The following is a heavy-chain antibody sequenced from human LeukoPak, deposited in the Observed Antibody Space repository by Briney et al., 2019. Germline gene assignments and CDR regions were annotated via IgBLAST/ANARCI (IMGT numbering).Heavy chain of an antibody. Sequence: SQTLSLTCAISGGSVSSNSAAWNWVRQSPSRGLEWLGRTYYRSKWYNDSAVSVRGRITINPDASKNQFSLQLNSVTPEDTAVYCCARAVSSRGISPWFDFWGQGTLVTVSS. J-gene: IGHJ4*02. CDR2: TYYRSKWYN. V-gene: IGHV6-1*01. CDR3: ARAVSSRGISPWFDF. CDR1: GGSVSSNSAA. D-gene: IGHD3-16*01.